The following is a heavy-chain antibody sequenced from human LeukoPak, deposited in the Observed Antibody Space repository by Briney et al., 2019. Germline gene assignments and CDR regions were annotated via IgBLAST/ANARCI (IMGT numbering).Heavy chain of an antibody. CDR1: GFIFSSYW. CDR2: IKEDETAK. Sequence: GGSLRLSCAASGFIFSSYWMAWVRQAPGKGLEWVANIKEDETAKYYVDSVRGRFTSSRDNAKNSLYLQMNSLRAEDTAVYYCAKDVTHYGDYDSAFDIWGQGTMVTVSS. V-gene: IGHV3-7*01. J-gene: IGHJ3*02. CDR3: AKDVTHYGDYDSAFDI. D-gene: IGHD4-17*01.